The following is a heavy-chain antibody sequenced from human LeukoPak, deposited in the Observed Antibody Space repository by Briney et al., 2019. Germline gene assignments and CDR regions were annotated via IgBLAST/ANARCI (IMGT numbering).Heavy chain of an antibody. D-gene: IGHD3-16*01. V-gene: IGHV4-59*11. J-gene: IGHJ6*02. CDR2: IHYTGKP. CDR3: ARFGVDYDMDV. Sequence: SETLSLTCSVSSGSISGHYWTWNRQPPGKGLEWIGQIHYTGKPDYNPSLKSRITISVDTSKNQVSLQVSSVTAADSAIYYCARFGVDYDMDVWGHGTTVTVFS. CDR1: SGSISGHY.